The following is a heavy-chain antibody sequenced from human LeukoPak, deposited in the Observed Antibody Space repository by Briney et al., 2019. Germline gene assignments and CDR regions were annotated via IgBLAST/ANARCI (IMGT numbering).Heavy chain of an antibody. V-gene: IGHV4-61*08. CDR3: ARVSWFPGTSYYYMDV. D-gene: IGHD1-1*01. J-gene: IGHJ6*03. CDR1: GGSISSGGYS. CDR2: IYYSGST. Sequence: SETLSLTCTVSGGSISSGGYSWSWIRQPPGKGLEWIGYIYYSGSTNYNPSLKSRVTISVDTSKNQFSLKLSSVTTADTAVYYCARVSWFPGTSYYYMDVWGKGTTVTVSS.